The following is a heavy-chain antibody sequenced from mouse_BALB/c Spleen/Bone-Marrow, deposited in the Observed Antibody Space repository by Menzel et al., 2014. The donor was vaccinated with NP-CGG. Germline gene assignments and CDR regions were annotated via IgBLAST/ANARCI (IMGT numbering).Heavy chain of an antibody. CDR2: IYPGDGDT. D-gene: IGHD2-14*01. CDR3: ARWYRDPHFAMDY. J-gene: IGHJ4*01. V-gene: IGHV1-80*01. CDR1: GYAFSSYW. Sequence: VQLQQSGAELVRPGSSVKISCKASGYAFSSYWMNWVKQRPGQGLEWIGQIYPGDGDTNYNGNFKDKATLTVDRSSSTAFMQLSSLTSGDSAVYFCARWYRDPHFAMDYWGPGTSVTVSS.